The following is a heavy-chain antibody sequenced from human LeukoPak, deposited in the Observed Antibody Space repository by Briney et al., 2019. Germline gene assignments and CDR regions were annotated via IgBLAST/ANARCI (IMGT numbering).Heavy chain of an antibody. Sequence: SETLSLTCTVSGGSISSYYWSWIRQPPGKGLEWIGYIYYSGSTNYNPSLTSRVTISVDTSKNQFSLKLSSVTAAGTAVYYCARAAGPLAAPDFWGQGTPVTVSS. J-gene: IGHJ4*02. CDR1: GGSISSYY. CDR2: IYYSGST. D-gene: IGHD6-13*01. V-gene: IGHV4-59*01. CDR3: ARAAGPLAAPDF.